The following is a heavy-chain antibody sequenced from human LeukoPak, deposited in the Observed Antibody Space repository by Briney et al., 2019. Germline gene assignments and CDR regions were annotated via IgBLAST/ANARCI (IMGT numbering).Heavy chain of an antibody. CDR2: ISDSGGTT. CDR3: AAASGNYGP. CDR1: GFTFSSYA. Sequence: GGSLRLSCAASGFTFSSYAMSWVRQAPAKGLERVSLISDSGGTTYYADSVKGRFTISRGNSKNTLFLQMNSLRAEDTAVYYCAAASGNYGPWGQGTLVTVSS. J-gene: IGHJ5*02. V-gene: IGHV3-23*01. D-gene: IGHD1-26*01.